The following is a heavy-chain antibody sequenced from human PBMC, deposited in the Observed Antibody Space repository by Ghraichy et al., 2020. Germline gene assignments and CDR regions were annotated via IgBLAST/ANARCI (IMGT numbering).Heavy chain of an antibody. CDR3: AKALQQRDPYYYYYYYMDV. CDR2: ISGSGGST. V-gene: IGHV3-23*01. CDR1: GFTFSSYA. D-gene: IGHD6-13*01. Sequence: GGSLRLSCAASGFTFSSYAMSWVRQAPGKGLEWVSAISGSGGSTYYADSVKGRFTISRDNSKNTLYLQMNSLRAEDTAVYYCAKALQQRDPYYYYYYYMDVWGKGTTVTVSS. J-gene: IGHJ6*03.